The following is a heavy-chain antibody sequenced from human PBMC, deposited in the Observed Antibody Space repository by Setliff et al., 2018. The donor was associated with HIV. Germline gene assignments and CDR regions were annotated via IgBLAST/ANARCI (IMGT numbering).Heavy chain of an antibody. CDR2: INPNSGGT. CDR3: ARDSRWTTGDYYYYNYMDV. D-gene: IGHD1-1*01. J-gene: IGHJ6*03. CDR1: GYSFTGYH. V-gene: IGHV1-2*06. Sequence: ASVKVSCKASGYSFTGYHVHWVRQAPGQGLEWMGRINPNSGGTNYAQKFQGRVTMTRDTSISTAYMELSRLTSDDTAVYFCARDSRWTTGDYYYYNYMDVWGKGTTVT.